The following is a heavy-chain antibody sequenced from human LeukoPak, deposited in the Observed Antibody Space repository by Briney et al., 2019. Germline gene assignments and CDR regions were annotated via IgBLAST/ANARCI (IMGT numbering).Heavy chain of an antibody. Sequence: GGSLRLSCAASGFTFSSYAMHWVRQAPGKGLEWVAVISYDGSNKYYADSVKGRFTISRDNSKNTLYLQMNSLRAEDTAVYYCARGVTDYWGQGTLVTVSS. CDR1: GFTFSSYA. V-gene: IGHV3-30*04. CDR2: ISYDGSNK. CDR3: ARGVTDY. J-gene: IGHJ4*02. D-gene: IGHD4-23*01.